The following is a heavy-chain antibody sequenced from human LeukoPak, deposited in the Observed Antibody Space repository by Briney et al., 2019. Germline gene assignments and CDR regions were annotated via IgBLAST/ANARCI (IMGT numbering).Heavy chain of an antibody. Sequence: ASVKVSCKASGYTFTGYYMHWVRQAPGQGLEWMGWNNPTSGGTNYAQKFQGRVTMSRDRSIRAAYIDLSRLTSSRRHVYLCARLYYYDSSGDYWGQGTLVTVSS. J-gene: IGHJ4*02. D-gene: IGHD3-22*01. CDR2: NNPTSGGT. CDR3: ARLYYYDSSGDY. CDR1: GYTFTGYY. V-gene: IGHV1-2*02.